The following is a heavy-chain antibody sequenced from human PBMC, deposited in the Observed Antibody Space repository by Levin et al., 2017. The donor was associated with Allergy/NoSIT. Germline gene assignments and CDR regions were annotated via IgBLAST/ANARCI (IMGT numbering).Heavy chain of an antibody. J-gene: IGHJ1*01. Sequence: GGSLRLSCATSGFIFSDYYMTWIRQAPGKGLEWVSYITGSGYTSYSDSVKGRFTISRDNAKKSLYLQMNDLRAEDTAVYYCARDVVAGQSEFFHHWGRGTLVSVSS. CDR1: GFIFSDYY. CDR3: ARDVVAGQSEFFHH. D-gene: IGHD2-21*01. V-gene: IGHV3-11*06. CDR2: ITGSGYT.